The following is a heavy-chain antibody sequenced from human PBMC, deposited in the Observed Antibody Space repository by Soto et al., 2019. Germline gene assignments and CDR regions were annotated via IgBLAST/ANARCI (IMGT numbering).Heavy chain of an antibody. CDR1: GYTFTNYY. CDR2: INPNDGRT. CDR3: ARDRDTAPLYEMDV. Sequence: QVQLVQSGAEVRKPGASVNISCKASGYTFTNYYMHWVRQAPGQELEWMGLINPNDGRTSYPQKFQGRITMTRDTSTSSVYMELSSLRSEDTAVYYCARDRDTAPLYEMDVWGPGTTVTVSS. D-gene: IGHD5-18*01. V-gene: IGHV1-46*01. J-gene: IGHJ6*02.